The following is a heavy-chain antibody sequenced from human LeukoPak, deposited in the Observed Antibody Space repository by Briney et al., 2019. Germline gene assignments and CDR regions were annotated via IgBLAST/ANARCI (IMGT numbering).Heavy chain of an antibody. D-gene: IGHD2-15*01. CDR3: ARDCSGGSCYYPYFDY. CDR2: IYPGDSDT. Sequence: GESLKISCKGSGYSFTSYWIGWVRQMPGKGLEWMGIIYPGDSDTRYSPSFQGQVTISADKSTSTAYLQWSSLKASDTAMYYCARDCSGGSCYYPYFDYWGQGTLVTVSS. CDR1: GYSFTSYW. J-gene: IGHJ4*02. V-gene: IGHV5-51*01.